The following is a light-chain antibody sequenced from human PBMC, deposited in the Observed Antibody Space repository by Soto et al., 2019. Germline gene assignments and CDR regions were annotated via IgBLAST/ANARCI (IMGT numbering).Light chain of an antibody. CDR2: GAS. Sequence: EIVMTQSPATLSVSPGGRATLSCRASQSVSSNLAWYQQKPGQAPRLLIYGASTRATGFPARFSGSGSGTDFPLTISSLQSEDFAVYYCQQYKNWPLTFGGGTRVEI. CDR3: QQYKNWPLT. J-gene: IGKJ4*01. V-gene: IGKV3-15*01. CDR1: QSVSSN.